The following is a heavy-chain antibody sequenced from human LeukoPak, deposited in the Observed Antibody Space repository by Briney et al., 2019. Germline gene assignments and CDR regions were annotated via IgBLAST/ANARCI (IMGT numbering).Heavy chain of an antibody. CDR2: IYTSGST. V-gene: IGHV4-4*07. J-gene: IGHJ6*02. CDR3: AREVTWPPSRVEKYGMDV. Sequence: SETLSLTCTVSGGSISSYYWSWIRQPAGKGLEWIGRIYTSGSTNYNPSLKSRVTMSVDTSKNQFSLKLSSVTAADTAVYYCAREVTWPPSRVEKYGMDVWGQGTTVTVSS. CDR1: GGSISSYY. D-gene: IGHD2-15*01.